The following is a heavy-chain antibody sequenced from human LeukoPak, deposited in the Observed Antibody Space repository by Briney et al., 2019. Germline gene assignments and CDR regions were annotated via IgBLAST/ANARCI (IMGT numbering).Heavy chain of an antibody. CDR1: GFTFDDYA. Sequence: GGSLRLSCAASGFTFDDYAMHWVRQAPGKGLEWVSGISWNSGSIGYADSVKGRFTISRDNAKNSLYLQTNSLRAEDTAVYYCARCRYGSGSYSQDWGQGTLVTVSS. D-gene: IGHD3-10*01. V-gene: IGHV3-9*01. J-gene: IGHJ4*02. CDR2: ISWNSGSI. CDR3: ARCRYGSGSYSQD.